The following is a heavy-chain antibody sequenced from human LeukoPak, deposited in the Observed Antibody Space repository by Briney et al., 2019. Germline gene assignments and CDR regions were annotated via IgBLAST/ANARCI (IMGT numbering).Heavy chain of an antibody. CDR2: ITSSSSYI. Sequence: PGGSLRLSYAASGFTFSSYSMNWVRQAPGKGLEWVSSITSSSSYIYYADSVKGRFTISRDNAKNSLYLQMNSLRAEDTAVYYCARDPTASVTLDYWGQGTLVTVSS. J-gene: IGHJ4*02. V-gene: IGHV3-21*01. D-gene: IGHD2-21*02. CDR3: ARDPTASVTLDY. CDR1: GFTFSSYS.